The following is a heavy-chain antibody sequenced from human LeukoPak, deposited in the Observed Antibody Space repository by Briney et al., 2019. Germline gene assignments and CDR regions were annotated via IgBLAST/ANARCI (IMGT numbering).Heavy chain of an antibody. D-gene: IGHD3-22*01. J-gene: IGHJ4*02. V-gene: IGHV3-53*01. CDR2: IYSGGST. Sequence: PGGSLRLSCAASGFTVSSNYMSWVRQAPGKGLEWVSVIYSGGSTYYADSVKGRFTISRGNSKNTLYLQMNSLRAEDTAVYYCARELPSPGYDSSGALDYWGQGTLVTVSS. CDR3: ARELPSPGYDSSGALDY. CDR1: GFTVSSNY.